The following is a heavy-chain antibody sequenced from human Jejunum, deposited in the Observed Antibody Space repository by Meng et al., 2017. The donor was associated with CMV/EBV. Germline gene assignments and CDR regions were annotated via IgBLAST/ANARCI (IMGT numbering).Heavy chain of an antibody. V-gene: IGHV1-18*04. J-gene: IGHJ5*02. Sequence: SCKASGYIFPDYGISWVRQAPGQGLEWMGWMSTTSGNTNYAQNIQGRVSMTADTSTSTAYMELRNLRSDDTAVYYCARDPFDYWLDPWGQGTLVTVSS. CDR2: MSTTSGNT. CDR1: GYIFPDYG. CDR3: ARDPFDYWLDP.